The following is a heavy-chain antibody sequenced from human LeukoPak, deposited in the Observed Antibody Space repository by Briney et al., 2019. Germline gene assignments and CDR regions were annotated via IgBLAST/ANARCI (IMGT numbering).Heavy chain of an antibody. Sequence: PSETLSLTCTVSGGSLSSGSYYWSWIRQPAGTRLEWIGRIYTSGSTNYNPSLKSRVTISVDTSKNQFSLKLSSVTAADTAVYYCARVLGTPVVPAAARTTKYYYYYMDVWGKGTTVTVSS. CDR3: ARVLGTPVVPAAARTTKYYYYYMDV. J-gene: IGHJ6*03. CDR2: IYTSGST. CDR1: GGSLSSGSYY. V-gene: IGHV4-61*02. D-gene: IGHD2-2*01.